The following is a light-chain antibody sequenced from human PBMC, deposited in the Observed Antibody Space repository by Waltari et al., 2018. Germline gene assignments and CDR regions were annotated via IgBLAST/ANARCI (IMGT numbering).Light chain of an antibody. CDR2: DVS. V-gene: IGLV2-14*03. CDR3: NSYLTSTSSVI. J-gene: IGLJ2*01. Sequence: QSALSQPASGSASPGQSITIPCTETSSDIGPYNYVSWYQQHPGKAPKLVIYDVSQRPSGVSNRFSGSKSGNTASLTISGLQAEDEADYYCNSYLTSTSSVIFGGGTKLTVL. CDR1: SSDIGPYNY.